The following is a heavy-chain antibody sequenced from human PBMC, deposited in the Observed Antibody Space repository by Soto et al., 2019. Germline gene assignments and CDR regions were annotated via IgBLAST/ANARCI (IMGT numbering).Heavy chain of an antibody. J-gene: IGHJ3*02. CDR3: AKDTAVVVITDAFDI. Sequence: GESLKISCAASGFTFDDYAMHWVRQAPGKGLELVSLISGYGGSTYYADSVKGRFTISRDNSKNSLYLQMNSLRTEDTALYYCAKDTAVVVITDAFDIWGQGTMVTVSS. CDR1: GFTFDDYA. V-gene: IGHV3-43*02. CDR2: ISGYGGST. D-gene: IGHD3-22*01.